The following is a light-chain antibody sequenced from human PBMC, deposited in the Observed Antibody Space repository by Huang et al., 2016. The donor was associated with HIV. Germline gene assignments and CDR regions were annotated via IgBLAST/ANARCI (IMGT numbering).Light chain of an antibody. J-gene: IGKJ2*01. CDR3: QHYRVWPPVYT. CDR2: AAS. V-gene: IGKV3-15*01. Sequence: EIVMTQSPATLSVSPGERATLSCRASQTVSSNLAWYQQKPGQAPRLLIYAASTRANDIPARCSGSGSGTEFTLTISSLQSEDFAVYYCQHYRVWPPVYTFGQGTKLEIK. CDR1: QTVSSN.